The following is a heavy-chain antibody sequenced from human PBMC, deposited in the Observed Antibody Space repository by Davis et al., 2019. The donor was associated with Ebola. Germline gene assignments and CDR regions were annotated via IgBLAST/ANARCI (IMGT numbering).Heavy chain of an antibody. Sequence: GGSLRLSCAASGFTFSSYAMSWVRQAPGKGLEWVSAIRDSDGRTYYAHSVKGRFTISRDNAKNSLYLQMNSLRAEDTALYYCAKEGAMVRGYDYWGQGTLVTVSS. CDR2: IRDSDGRT. D-gene: IGHD3-10*01. CDR3: AKEGAMVRGYDY. V-gene: IGHV3-23*01. CDR1: GFTFSSYA. J-gene: IGHJ4*02.